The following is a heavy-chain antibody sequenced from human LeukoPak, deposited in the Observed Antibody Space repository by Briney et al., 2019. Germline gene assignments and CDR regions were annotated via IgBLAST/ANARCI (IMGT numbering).Heavy chain of an antibody. D-gene: IGHD3-10*01. CDR3: AKDYYGSGRRDAIDI. CDR1: GFTFSSYA. J-gene: IGHJ3*02. CDR2: ISGSGGST. V-gene: IGHV3-23*01. Sequence: GGSLRLSCAASGFTFSSYAMSGVRQAPGKGLEWVSAISGSGGSTYYADSVKGRFTISRDNSKNTLYLQMNSLRAEDTAVYYCAKDYYGSGRRDAIDIWGQGTMVTVSS.